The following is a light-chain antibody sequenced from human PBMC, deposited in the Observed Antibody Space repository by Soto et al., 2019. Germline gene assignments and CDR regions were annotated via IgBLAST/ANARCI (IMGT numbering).Light chain of an antibody. CDR2: GTS. Sequence: EIELTQSPSTLSVSPGERATLTCRASQGISSTYLAWYQLKPGQAPRLLIHGTSRRVTGIPDRFSGSGSGTDFTLTISRLEPADFAVYYCQHYGGSPPRFTFGPGTKVDI. CDR1: QGISSTY. J-gene: IGKJ3*01. CDR3: QHYGGSPPRFT. V-gene: IGKV3-20*01.